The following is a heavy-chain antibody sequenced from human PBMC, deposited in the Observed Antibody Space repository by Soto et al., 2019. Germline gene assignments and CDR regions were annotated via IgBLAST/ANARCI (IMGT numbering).Heavy chain of an antibody. Sequence: GESLKISCKGSGYSFTSYWIGWVRQMPGKGLEWMGIIYPGDSDTRYSPSFQGQVTISADKSISTAYLQWSSLKASDTAMYYCARLYVGYSGYDPKGHNWFDPWGQGTLVTVSS. J-gene: IGHJ5*02. D-gene: IGHD5-12*01. V-gene: IGHV5-51*01. CDR2: IYPGDSDT. CDR3: ARLYVGYSGYDPKGHNWFDP. CDR1: GYSFTSYW.